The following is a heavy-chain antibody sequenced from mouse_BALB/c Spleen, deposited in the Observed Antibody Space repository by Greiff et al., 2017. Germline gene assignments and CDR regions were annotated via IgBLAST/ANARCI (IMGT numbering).Heavy chain of an antibody. CDR1: GFTFSSYA. J-gene: IGHJ2*01. CDR2: ISSGGSYT. CDR3: ARDRFDY. V-gene: IGHV5-9-4*01. Sequence: EVQLVESGGGLVKPGGSLKLSCAASGFTFSSYAMSWVRQSPEKRLEWVAEISSGGSYTYYPDTVTGRFTISRDNAKNTLYLEMSSLRSEDTAMYYCARDRFDYWGQGTTLTVSS.